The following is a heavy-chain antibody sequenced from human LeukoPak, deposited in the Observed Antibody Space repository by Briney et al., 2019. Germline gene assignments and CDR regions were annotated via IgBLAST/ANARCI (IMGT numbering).Heavy chain of an antibody. CDR2: IVVGSGNT. J-gene: IGHJ4*02. V-gene: IGHV1-58*02. CDR3: ARLIAVAADY. D-gene: IGHD6-19*01. Sequence: SVKVSCKASGFTLTSSAMQWVRQARGQRLEWIGWIVVGSGNTNYAQKFQERVTITRDMSTSTAYLQWSSLKASDTAMYYCARLIAVAADYWGQGTLVTVSS. CDR1: GFTLTSSA.